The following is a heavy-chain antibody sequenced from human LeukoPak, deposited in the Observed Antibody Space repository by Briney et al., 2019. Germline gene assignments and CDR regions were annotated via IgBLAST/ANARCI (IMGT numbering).Heavy chain of an antibody. J-gene: IGHJ4*02. D-gene: IGHD3-9*01. V-gene: IGHV3-30*03. CDR1: GFTFSSYG. CDR2: ISYDGSNK. Sequence: PGGSLRLSCAASGFTFSSYGMHWVRQAPGKGLEWVAVISYDGSNKYYADSVKGRFTISRDNSKNTLYLQMNSLRAEDTAVYYCARDSGILTGYISGDYFDYWGQGTLVTVSS. CDR3: ARDSGILTGYISGDYFDY.